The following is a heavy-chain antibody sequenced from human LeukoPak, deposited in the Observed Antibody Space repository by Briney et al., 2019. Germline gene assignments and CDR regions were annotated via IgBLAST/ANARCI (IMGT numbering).Heavy chain of an antibody. CDR3: ARDYYGSGSYLHY. V-gene: IGHV4-39*07. CDR2: IYYSGST. J-gene: IGHJ4*02. D-gene: IGHD3-10*01. Sequence: SETLSLTCTVSGGSISSSSYYWGWIRQPPGKGLEWIGSIYYSGSTYYNPSLKSRVTISVDKSKNQFSLKLSSVTAADTAVYYCARDYYGSGSYLHYWGQGTLVTVSS. CDR1: GGSISSSSYY.